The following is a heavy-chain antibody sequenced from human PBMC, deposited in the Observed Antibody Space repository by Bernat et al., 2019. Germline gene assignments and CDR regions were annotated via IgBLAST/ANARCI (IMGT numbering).Heavy chain of an antibody. D-gene: IGHD5-18*01. Sequence: EVQLVESGGGLVQPGGSLRLSCAASGFTFSSNYMSWVRQAPGKGLEWVSGINSGGSTYYSDSVKDRFTISRDNYKNTLYLQMNSLRAEDTAVYYCARELGYSRGFWFDYWGQGTLVTVSS. CDR3: ARELGYSRGFWFDY. J-gene: IGHJ5*01. V-gene: IGHV3-66*02. CDR2: INSGGST. CDR1: GFTFSSNY.